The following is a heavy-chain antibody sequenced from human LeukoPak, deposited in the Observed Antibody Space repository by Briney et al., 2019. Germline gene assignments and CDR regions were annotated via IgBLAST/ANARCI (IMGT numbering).Heavy chain of an antibody. J-gene: IGHJ6*03. Sequence: GASVKVSCKASGYTFTGYYMHWVRQAPGQGLEWMGWINPNSGGTNYAQKLQGRVTMTTDISTSTAYMEPRSLRSDDTAVYYCARWNGSGWYHYYCYMDVWGKGTTVTVSS. D-gene: IGHD6-19*01. CDR1: GYTFTGYY. CDR3: ARWNGSGWYHYYCYMDV. CDR2: INPNSGGT. V-gene: IGHV1-2*02.